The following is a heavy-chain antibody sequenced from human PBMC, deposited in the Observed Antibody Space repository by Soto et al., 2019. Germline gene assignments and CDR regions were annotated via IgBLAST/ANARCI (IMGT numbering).Heavy chain of an antibody. CDR3: ARHSGYDKNWFDP. V-gene: IGHV4-39*01. CDR2: IYYSGST. D-gene: IGHD5-12*01. Sequence: PSETLSLTCPVSGGSISSSSYYWGWIRQPPGKGLEWIGSIYYSGSTYYNPSLKSRVTISVDTSKNQFSLKLSSVTAADTAVYYCARHSGYDKNWFDPWGQGTLVTVSS. J-gene: IGHJ5*02. CDR1: GGSISSSSYY.